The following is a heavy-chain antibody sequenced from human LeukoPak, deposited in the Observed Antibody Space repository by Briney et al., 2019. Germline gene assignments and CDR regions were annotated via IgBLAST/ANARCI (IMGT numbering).Heavy chain of an antibody. V-gene: IGHV1-8*01. Sequence: ASVKVSCKASGYTFTSYDINWVRQATGQGLEWMGWMNPNSGSTGYAQKFQGRVTMTRNTSISTAYMELSSLRSEDTAVYYCARGIAAAGTSDPWGQGTLVTVSS. CDR2: MNPNSGST. D-gene: IGHD6-13*01. J-gene: IGHJ5*02. CDR1: GYTFTSYD. CDR3: ARGIAAAGTSDP.